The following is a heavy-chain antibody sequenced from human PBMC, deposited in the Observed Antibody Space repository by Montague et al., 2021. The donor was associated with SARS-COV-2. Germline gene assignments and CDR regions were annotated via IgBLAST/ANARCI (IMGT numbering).Heavy chain of an antibody. CDR1: GFTFSSYG. CDR3: ASRDITGMPYFDY. CDR2: IWYDGSNK. Sequence: SLRLSCAASGFTFSSYGMHWVRQAPGKGLEWVAVIWYDGSNKYYXASVKGRFTMTRDNSKNTLYLQMNSLRAEDTAVYCCASRDITGMPYFDYWGQGTLVTVSS. D-gene: IGHD1-20*01. J-gene: IGHJ4*02. V-gene: IGHV3-33*01.